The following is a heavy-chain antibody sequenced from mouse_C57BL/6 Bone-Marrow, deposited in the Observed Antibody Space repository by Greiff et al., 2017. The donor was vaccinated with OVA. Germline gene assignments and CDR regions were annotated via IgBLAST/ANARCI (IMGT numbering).Heavy chain of an antibody. CDR3: ARGLTTVAASLFDAMDY. D-gene: IGHD1-1*01. V-gene: IGHV1-22*01. CDR2: INPNNGGT. CDR1: GYTFTDYN. J-gene: IGHJ4*01. Sequence: EVQLQQSGPELVKPGASVKMSCKASGYTFTDYNMHWVKQSHGKSLEWIGYINPNNGGTSYNQKFKGKATLTVNKSSSTAYMELRSLTSEDSAVYYCARGLTTVAASLFDAMDYWGQGTSVTVSS.